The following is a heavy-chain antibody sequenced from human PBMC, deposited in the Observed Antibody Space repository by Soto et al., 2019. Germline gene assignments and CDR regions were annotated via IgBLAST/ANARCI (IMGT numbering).Heavy chain of an antibody. CDR1: EFTFSSYG. CDR3: ARDGAVGYGMDV. V-gene: IGHV3-33*01. J-gene: IGHJ6*02. CDR2: IWYDGSNE. Sequence: QVQLVESGGGVVQPGRSLRLSCAASEFTFSSYGMHWVRQAPGKGLEWVAVIWYDGSNEYYADSVKGRFTISRDNSKNPLYLQMNSLRAEDTAVYYCARDGAVGYGMDVWGQGTTVTVSS.